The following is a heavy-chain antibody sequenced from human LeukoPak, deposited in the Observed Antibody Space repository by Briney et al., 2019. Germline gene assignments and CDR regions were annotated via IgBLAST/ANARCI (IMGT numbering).Heavy chain of an antibody. CDR3: ASYYDSSSYYGY. D-gene: IGHD3-22*01. Sequence: GGSLRLSCAASGFTVSSNYMSWVRQAPGKGLEWVSVIYSGGSTYYADSVKGRFTISRDNSKNTLYLQMNSLRAEDTAVYYCASYYDSSSYYGYWGQGTLVTVSS. V-gene: IGHV3-66*01. J-gene: IGHJ4*02. CDR1: GFTVSSNY. CDR2: IYSGGST.